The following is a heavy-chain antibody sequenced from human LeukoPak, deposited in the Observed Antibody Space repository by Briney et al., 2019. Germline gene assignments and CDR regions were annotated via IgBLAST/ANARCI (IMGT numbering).Heavy chain of an antibody. V-gene: IGHV4-39*07. D-gene: IGHD6-13*01. CDR2: IYHSGST. J-gene: IGHJ5*02. CDR3: ARGGAAAGTNWFDP. Sequence: SETLSLTCTVSGGSISSGGYYWGWIRQPPGKGLEWIGSIYHSGSTYYNPSLKSRVTISVDTSKNQFSLKLSSVTAADTAVYYCARGGAAAGTNWFDPWGQGTLVTVSS. CDR1: GGSISSGGYY.